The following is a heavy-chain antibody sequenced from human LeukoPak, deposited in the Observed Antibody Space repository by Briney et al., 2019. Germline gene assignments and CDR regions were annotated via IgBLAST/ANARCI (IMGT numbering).Heavy chain of an antibody. J-gene: IGHJ4*02. CDR2: IYYSGST. V-gene: IGHV4-39*01. D-gene: IGHD2-15*01. Sequence: SETLSLTCTVSGGSISSSSYYWGWIRQPPGKGLEWIGSIYYSGSTYYNPSLKSRVTISVDTSKNQFSLKLSSVTAADTAVYYCARRDIVVVVAYDYWGQGTLVTVS. CDR1: GGSISSSSYY. CDR3: ARRDIVVVVAYDY.